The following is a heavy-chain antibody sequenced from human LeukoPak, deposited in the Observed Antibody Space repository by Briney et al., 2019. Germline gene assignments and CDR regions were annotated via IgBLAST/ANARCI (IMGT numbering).Heavy chain of an antibody. CDR2: IYTSGSK. V-gene: IGHV4-4*07. CDR3: ARDPSNGWLEDYFDY. CDR1: GGSISSYY. D-gene: IGHD6-19*01. Sequence: LETLSLTCTVSGGSISSYYWSWIRQPAGKGLEWIGRIYTSGSKNYNPSLKSRVTMSVDTSKNQFSLKLSSVTAADTAVYYCARDPSNGWLEDYFDYWRQGTLATVSS. J-gene: IGHJ4*02.